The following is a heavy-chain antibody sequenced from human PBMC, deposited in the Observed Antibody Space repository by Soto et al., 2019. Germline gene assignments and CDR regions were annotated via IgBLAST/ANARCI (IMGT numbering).Heavy chain of an antibody. CDR1: GGSISSSSYY. Sequence: SETLSLTCTVSGGSISSSSYYWGWIRQPPGKGLEWIGSIYYSGSTYYNPSLKSRVTISVDTSKNQFSLKLSSVTAADTAVYYCARPQYCSGGSCYSGIFRNYNAFDIWGQGTMVTVSS. V-gene: IGHV4-39*01. D-gene: IGHD2-15*01. CDR3: ARPQYCSGGSCYSGIFRNYNAFDI. J-gene: IGHJ3*02. CDR2: IYYSGST.